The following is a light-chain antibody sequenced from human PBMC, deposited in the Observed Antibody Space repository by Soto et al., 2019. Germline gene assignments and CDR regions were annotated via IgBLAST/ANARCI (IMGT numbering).Light chain of an antibody. Sequence: EIVMTQSPATLSVSPGERATLSCRASQSVNSDLAWYQQKPGQAPRLLIYGASNRAIGMPARFSGSGSGTEFTLTINSLQSEDSAIYHCQQYKDRPPTFGQGTKVDIK. CDR3: QQYKDRPPT. V-gene: IGKV3-15*01. CDR1: QSVNSD. J-gene: IGKJ1*01. CDR2: GAS.